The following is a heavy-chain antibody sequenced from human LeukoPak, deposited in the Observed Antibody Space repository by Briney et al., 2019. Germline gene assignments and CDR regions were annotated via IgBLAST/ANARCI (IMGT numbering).Heavy chain of an antibody. CDR3: TRDPTHPHDSSGYLRPFDY. Sequence: PGGSLRLSCTASGFTFGDYAMSWFRQAPGKGLEWVGFIRSKAYGGTTEYAASVKGRFTISRDDSKSIAYLQKNSLKTEDTAVYYCTRDPTHPHDSSGYLRPFDYWGQGTLVTVSS. D-gene: IGHD3-22*01. CDR1: GFTFGDYA. J-gene: IGHJ4*02. V-gene: IGHV3-49*03. CDR2: IRSKAYGGTT.